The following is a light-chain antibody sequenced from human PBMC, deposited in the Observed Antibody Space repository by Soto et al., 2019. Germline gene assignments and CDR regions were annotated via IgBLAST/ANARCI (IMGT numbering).Light chain of an antibody. CDR2: GAS. Sequence: EIVFTQSPGTLSLSPGDRATLSCRASQTVLSNLAWYQQKPGQAPRLLIYGASTRATGIPARFSGSGSGTEFTLTISSLQSEDFAVYYCQQYNSWPQTFGQGTKVDNK. CDR1: QTVLSN. V-gene: IGKV3-15*01. CDR3: QQYNSWPQT. J-gene: IGKJ1*01.